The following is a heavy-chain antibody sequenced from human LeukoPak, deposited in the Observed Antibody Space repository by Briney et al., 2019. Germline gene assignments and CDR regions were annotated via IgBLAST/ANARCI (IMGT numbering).Heavy chain of an antibody. V-gene: IGHV4-39*01. CDR3: ARPGVGATFDP. D-gene: IGHD1-26*01. J-gene: IGHJ5*02. Sequence: GSLRLSCAASGFTVSSNYMSWVRQAPGKGLEWIGSIYYSGSTYYNPSLKSRVTISVDTSKNQFSLKLSSVTAADTAVYYCARPGVGATFDPWGQGTLVTVSS. CDR2: IYYSGST. CDR1: GFTVSSNY.